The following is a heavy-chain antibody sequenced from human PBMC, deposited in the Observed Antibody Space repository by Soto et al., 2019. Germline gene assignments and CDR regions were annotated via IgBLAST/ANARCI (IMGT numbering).Heavy chain of an antibody. CDR2: IIPIFGTA. D-gene: IGHD6-19*01. V-gene: IGHV1-69*13. CDR1: GGTFSSYA. Sequence: ASVKVSCKASGGTFSSYAISWVRQAPGQGLEWMGGIIPIFGTANYAQKFQGRVTITADESTSTAYMELSSLRSEDTAVYYCARAGIAVAGTPSYYYYYGMDVWGQGTTVTVSS. J-gene: IGHJ6*02. CDR3: ARAGIAVAGTPSYYYYYGMDV.